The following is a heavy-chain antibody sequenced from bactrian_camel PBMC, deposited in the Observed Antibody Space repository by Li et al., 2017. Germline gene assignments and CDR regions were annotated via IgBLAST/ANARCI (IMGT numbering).Heavy chain of an antibody. CDR3: AADELVGRLQGLQTCDPNHYDYPD. CDR2: IDSERRT. Sequence: HVQLVESGGGSVQAGGSLRLSCAASGYTYTMAWFRQAPGKEREGVASIDSERRTSYADSLKGRFTISKDNAKNTLYLQMNAVKPEDSAMYYCAADELVGRLQGLQTCDPNHYDYPDWGQGTQVTVS. J-gene: IGHJ4*01. CDR1: GYTYT. D-gene: IGHD4*01. V-gene: IGHV3S53*01.